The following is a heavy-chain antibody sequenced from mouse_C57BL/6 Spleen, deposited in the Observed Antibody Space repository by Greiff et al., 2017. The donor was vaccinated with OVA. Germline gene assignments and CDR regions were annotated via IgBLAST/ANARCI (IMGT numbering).Heavy chain of an antibody. V-gene: IGHV5-4*01. J-gene: IGHJ3*01. CDR3: ARDQDGYYPFAY. Sequence: EVNVVESGGGLVKPGGSLKLSCAASGFTFSSYAMSLVRQTPEKRLAWVATISDGGRYTYYPDNVKGRFTIARDNAKNNLYLQMSHLKSEDTAMYYCARDQDGYYPFAYWGQGTLVTVSA. CDR1: GFTFSSYA. CDR2: ISDGGRYT. D-gene: IGHD2-3*01.